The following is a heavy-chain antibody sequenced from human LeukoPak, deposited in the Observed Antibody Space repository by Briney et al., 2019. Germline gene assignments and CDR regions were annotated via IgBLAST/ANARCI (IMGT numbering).Heavy chain of an antibody. CDR3: VKGSSKTNLLVYFES. V-gene: IGHV3-30*02. D-gene: IGHD2-8*01. J-gene: IGHJ4*02. Sequence: PGGSLRLSCTTSGLTLSNHGMHWVRQAPGRGLEWVAFIWYDGRNKLYADSVKGRFTISRENSENTLYLEMDSLRVEDTAVYHCVKGSSKTNLLVYFESWGQGTVVTVSS. CDR1: GLTLSNHG. CDR2: IWYDGRNK.